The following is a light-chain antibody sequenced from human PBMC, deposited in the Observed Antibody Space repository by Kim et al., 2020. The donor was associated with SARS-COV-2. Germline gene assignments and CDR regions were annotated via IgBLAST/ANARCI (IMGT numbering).Light chain of an antibody. V-gene: IGLV1-44*01. CDR2: STN. CDR3: ASWDDSLNGYV. CDR1: SSTIGSHT. Sequence: GQRVTIPCSGSSSTIGSHTVNWYQQLPRTAPKVLIYSTNQRPSGIPDRFSGSKSGTSASLAISGLQSEDEADYYCASWDDSLNGYVFGTGTKVTVL. J-gene: IGLJ1*01.